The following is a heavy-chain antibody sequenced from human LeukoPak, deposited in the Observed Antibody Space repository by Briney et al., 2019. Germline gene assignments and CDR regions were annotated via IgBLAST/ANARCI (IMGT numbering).Heavy chain of an antibody. V-gene: IGHV4-34*01. J-gene: IGHJ4*02. D-gene: IGHD3-22*01. CDR1: GGSFSGYY. Sequence: SETLSLTCAVYGGSFSGYYWSWVRQPPGKGLEWLGEINHSGSTNYNPSLKSRVTISVETSKTQFSLKLSSVTAADTAVYYCARGYLAYYDSSGYVPYYFDYWGQGTLVTVSS. CDR3: ARGYLAYYDSSGYVPYYFDY. CDR2: INHSGST.